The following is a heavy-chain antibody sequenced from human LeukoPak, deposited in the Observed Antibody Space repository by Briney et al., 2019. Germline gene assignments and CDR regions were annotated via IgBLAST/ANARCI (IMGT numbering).Heavy chain of an antibody. V-gene: IGHV3-30*18. CDR1: GFTFSSYG. D-gene: IGHD3-22*01. J-gene: IGHJ4*02. CDR3: ANVFRFYYYDSSGYYRDY. CDR2: ISYDGSNK. Sequence: GRSLRLSCAASGFTFSSYGMHWVRQAPGKGLEWVAVISYDGSNKYYADSVKGRFTISRDNSKNTLYLQMNSLRAEDTAVYYCANVFRFYYYDSSGYYRDYWGQGTLVTVSS.